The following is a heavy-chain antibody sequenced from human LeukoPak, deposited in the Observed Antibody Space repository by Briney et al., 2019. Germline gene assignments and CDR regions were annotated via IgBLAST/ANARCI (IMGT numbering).Heavy chain of an antibody. V-gene: IGHV3-21*03. CDR1: GFKFSVYT. Sequence: PGGSLRLACAASGFKFSVYTMNWVRQAPGSGLQWVSRITGTGSQLGDVEYADSVRGRLTISRDNGKDSLFLEMRGLRVEDTGIYFCARETGFADAFDFWGRGTLVTVSS. CDR3: ARETGFADAFDF. CDR2: ITGTGSQLGDV. J-gene: IGHJ3*01.